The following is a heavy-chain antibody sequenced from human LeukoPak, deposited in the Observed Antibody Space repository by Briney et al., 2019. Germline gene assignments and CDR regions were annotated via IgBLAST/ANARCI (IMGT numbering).Heavy chain of an antibody. D-gene: IGHD3-16*02. Sequence: PGGSLRLSCAASGFTFGSYAMHWVRQAPGKGLEYVSAISSNGGSTYYANSVKGRFTISRDNSKNALYLQMGSLRAEDMAVYYCARSIMITVGGVIDPSDYWGQGTLVTVSS. J-gene: IGHJ4*02. CDR2: ISSNGGST. CDR3: ARSIMITVGGVIDPSDY. CDR1: GFTFGSYA. V-gene: IGHV3-64*01.